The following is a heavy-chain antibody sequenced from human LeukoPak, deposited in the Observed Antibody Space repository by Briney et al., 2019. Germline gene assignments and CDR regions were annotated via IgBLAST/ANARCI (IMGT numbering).Heavy chain of an antibody. Sequence: PSQTLSLTCAVSGGSISSGGYSSSWIRQPPGQGLEWIGYIYHSGSTYYNPSLKSRVTISVDRSKNQFSLKLSSVTAADTAVYYGARAGLGDHRRYFDYWGQGTLVTVSS. CDR2: IYHSGST. CDR3: ARAGLGDHRRYFDY. J-gene: IGHJ4*02. CDR1: GGSISSGGYS. D-gene: IGHD3-16*01. V-gene: IGHV4-30-2*01.